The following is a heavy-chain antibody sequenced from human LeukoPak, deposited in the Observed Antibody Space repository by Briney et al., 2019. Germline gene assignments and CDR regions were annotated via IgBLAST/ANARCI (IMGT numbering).Heavy chain of an antibody. J-gene: IGHJ6*02. V-gene: IGHV3-21*01. CDR2: ISSSSSYI. CDR3: ARGGDYDFWSGYPLYGMDV. CDR1: GFRFTNYW. D-gene: IGHD3-3*01. Sequence: GGSLRLSCAASGFRFTNYWMSWVRQVPGKGLEWVSSISSSSSYIYYADSVKGRFTISRDNAKNSLYLQMNSLRAEDTAVYYCARGGDYDFWSGYPLYGMDVWGQGTTVTVSS.